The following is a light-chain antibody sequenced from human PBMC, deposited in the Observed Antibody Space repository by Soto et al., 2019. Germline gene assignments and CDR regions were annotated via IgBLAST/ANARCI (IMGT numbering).Light chain of an antibody. CDR2: DVS. CDR1: SSDVAIYNY. CDR3: SSYTSSSSVV. J-gene: IGLJ2*01. Sequence: QSALTQPASVSGSPGQSITISCTGTSSDVAIYNYVSWYQQHPGKAPKLMIYDVSNRPSGVSNRFSGSKSGNTASLTISGLQAEDEADYYCSSYTSSSSVVFGAGTQLIVL. V-gene: IGLV2-14*01.